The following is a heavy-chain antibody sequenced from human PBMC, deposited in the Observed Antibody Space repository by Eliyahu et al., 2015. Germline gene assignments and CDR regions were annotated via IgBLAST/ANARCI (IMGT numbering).Heavy chain of an antibody. CDR2: IYHSGST. J-gene: IGHJ2*01. V-gene: IGHV4-4*02. CDR3: ARSTTRYWYFDL. Sequence: QVQLQESGPGLVKPSGTLSLTCAVSGGSISSSNWWSWVRQPPGKGLEWIGEIYHSGSTSYNPSLRSRVTISMDKSKNQFSLKLTSVTAADTAVYYCARSTTRYWYFDLWGRGTLVTVSS. D-gene: IGHD1-14*01. CDR1: GGSISSSNW.